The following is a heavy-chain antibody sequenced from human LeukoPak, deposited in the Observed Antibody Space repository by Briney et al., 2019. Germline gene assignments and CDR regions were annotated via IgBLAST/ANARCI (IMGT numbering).Heavy chain of an antibody. CDR1: GFTYSNYD. Sequence: PGGSLRLPCAASGFTYSNYDMRCVRQATGKGLEGVSGISDGGTTTYYTGSVRGRFTISRDNSKKTLSLQMNSLRAEDTALYYCAKSYSYLLKGFNYWGQGTLVTVSS. CDR3: AKSYSYLLKGFNY. V-gene: IGHV3-23*01. CDR2: ISDGGTTT. J-gene: IGHJ4*02. D-gene: IGHD5-24*01.